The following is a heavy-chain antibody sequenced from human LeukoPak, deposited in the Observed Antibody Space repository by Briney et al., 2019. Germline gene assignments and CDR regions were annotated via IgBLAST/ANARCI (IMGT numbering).Heavy chain of an antibody. CDR2: ISGSGGST. D-gene: IGHD3-22*01. CDR1: GFTFSSYA. Sequence: SGGSLRLSCAASGFTFSSYAMSWVRQAPGKGLEWVSAISGSGGSTYYADSVKGRFTISRDNSKNTLYLQMNSLRAEDTAVYYCAKDRIYYDSSGLANDYWGQGTLVTVSS. CDR3: AKDRIYYDSSGLANDY. V-gene: IGHV3-23*01. J-gene: IGHJ4*02.